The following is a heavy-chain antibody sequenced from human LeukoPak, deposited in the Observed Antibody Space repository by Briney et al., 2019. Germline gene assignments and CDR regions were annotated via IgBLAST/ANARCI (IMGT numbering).Heavy chain of an antibody. J-gene: IGHJ4*02. Sequence: GGSLRLSCAASGFIFSSYSMNWVRQAPGKGLEWVAVISYDGSNKYYADSVKGRFTISRDNSKNTLYLQMNSLRAEDTAVYYCARWSWLTGFDYWGQGTLVTVSS. CDR3: ARWSWLTGFDY. D-gene: IGHD3-9*01. CDR2: ISYDGSNK. CDR1: GFIFSSYS. V-gene: IGHV3-30*03.